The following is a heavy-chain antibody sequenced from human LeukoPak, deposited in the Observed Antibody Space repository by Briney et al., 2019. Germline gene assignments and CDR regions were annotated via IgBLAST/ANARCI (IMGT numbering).Heavy chain of an antibody. D-gene: IGHD3-10*01. V-gene: IGHV4-34*01. CDR3: ARGRDYFDY. CDR2: INHSGST. CDR1: GGSFSGYY. Sequence: SETLSLTCAVYGGSFSGYYWSWIRQPPGKGLEWIGEINHSGSTNYNPSLKSRVTISVDTSKNQFSLKLSSATAADTAVYYCARGRDYFDYWGQGTLVTVSS. J-gene: IGHJ4*02.